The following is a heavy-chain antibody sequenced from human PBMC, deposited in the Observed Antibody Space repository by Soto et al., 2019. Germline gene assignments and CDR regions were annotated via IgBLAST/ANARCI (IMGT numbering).Heavy chain of an antibody. D-gene: IGHD6-13*01. CDR1: GFTFSSYS. CDR3: ARVYSSSRHDAFDI. V-gene: IGHV3-21*01. Sequence: GESLKISCAASGFTFSSYSMNWVRQAPGKGLEWVSSISSSSYIYYADSVKGRFTISRDNAKNSLYLQMNSLRAEDTAVYYCARVYSSSRHDAFDIWGQGTMVTVSS. CDR2: ISSSSYI. J-gene: IGHJ3*02.